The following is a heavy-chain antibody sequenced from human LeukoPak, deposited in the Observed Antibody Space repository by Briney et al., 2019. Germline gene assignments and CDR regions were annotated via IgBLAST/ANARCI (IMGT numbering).Heavy chain of an antibody. D-gene: IGHD3-22*01. Sequence: GGSLRLSCAASGFTFSSYGMHWVRQAPGKGLEWVAFIRYDGSHKYYADSVKGRFTISRDNSKNTLYLQMNSLRAEDTAVYYCAKDKYGYDSSGMDYWGQGTLATVSS. J-gene: IGHJ4*02. CDR1: GFTFSSYG. CDR2: IRYDGSHK. CDR3: AKDKYGYDSSGMDY. V-gene: IGHV3-30*02.